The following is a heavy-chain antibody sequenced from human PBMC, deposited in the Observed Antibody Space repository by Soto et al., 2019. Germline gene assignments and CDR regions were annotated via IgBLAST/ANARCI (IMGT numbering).Heavy chain of an antibody. V-gene: IGHV3-21*01. CDR3: ARRRHYYDSSGYYYDGMDV. J-gene: IGHJ6*02. D-gene: IGHD3-22*01. CDR1: GFPFIAYT. CDR2: ISGSSTNI. Sequence: PVGSLRLSCAASGFPFIAYTMNWVRQAPGKGLEWVSSISGSSTNIYYADSVKGRFTISRDNAKNSLYLQMNSLRAEDTAVYYCARRRHYYDSSGYYYDGMDVWGQGTTVTVSS.